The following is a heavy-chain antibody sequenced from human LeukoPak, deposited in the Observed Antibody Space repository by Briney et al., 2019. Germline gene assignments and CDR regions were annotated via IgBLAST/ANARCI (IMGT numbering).Heavy chain of an antibody. J-gene: IGHJ4*02. CDR2: IYYSGST. Sequence: PSETLSLTCTVSGGSVSSSSYYWGWIRQSPGKGLEWIGSIYYSGSTYYNPSLMSRVTLSVDPSKNQFSLKLSSVTAADTAVYYCARNSSSGFFDYWGQGTLATVSS. D-gene: IGHD6-6*01. CDR1: GGSVSSSSYY. CDR3: ARNSSSGFFDY. V-gene: IGHV4-39*01.